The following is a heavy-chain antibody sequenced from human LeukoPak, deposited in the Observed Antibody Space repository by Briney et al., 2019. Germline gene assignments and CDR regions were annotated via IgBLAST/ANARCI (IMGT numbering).Heavy chain of an antibody. CDR2: ISSSGSTI. J-gene: IGHJ4*02. Sequence: PGGSLRLSCAASGFTFSSYEMNWVRQAPGKGLEWVSYISSSGSTIYYADSVKGRFTISRDNAKNSLYLQMNSLRAEDTAVYYCAITMVRGVIIFKGDFDYWGQGILVAVSS. CDR3: AITMVRGVIIFKGDFDY. D-gene: IGHD3-10*01. CDR1: GFTFSSYE. V-gene: IGHV3-48*03.